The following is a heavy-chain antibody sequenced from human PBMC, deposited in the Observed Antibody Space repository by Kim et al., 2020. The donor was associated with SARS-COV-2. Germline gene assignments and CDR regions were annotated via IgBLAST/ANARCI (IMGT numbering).Heavy chain of an antibody. CDR1: GFTFSSYW. Sequence: GGSLRLSCAASGFTFSSYWMSWVRQAPGKGLEWVANIKQDGSEKYYVDSVKGRFTISRDNAKNSLYLQMNSLRAEDTAVYYCARVYIYYYYGMDVCGQGTTVTVSS. J-gene: IGHJ6*02. V-gene: IGHV3-7*03. CDR3: ARVYIYYYYGMDV. CDR2: IKQDGSEK.